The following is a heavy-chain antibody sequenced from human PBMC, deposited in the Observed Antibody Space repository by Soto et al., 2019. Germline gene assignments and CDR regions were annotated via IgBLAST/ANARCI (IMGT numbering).Heavy chain of an antibody. D-gene: IGHD6-19*01. J-gene: IGHJ3*02. CDR3: AIQSSSWSSDAFDI. CDR1: GGSISSYY. Sequence: SETLSLTCTVSGGSISSYYWSWIRQPPGKGLEWIGYIYYSGSTNYNPSLKSRVTISVDTSKNQFSLKLSSVTAADTAVYYCAIQSSSWSSDAFDIWGQGTMVTVSS. CDR2: IYYSGST. V-gene: IGHV4-59*01.